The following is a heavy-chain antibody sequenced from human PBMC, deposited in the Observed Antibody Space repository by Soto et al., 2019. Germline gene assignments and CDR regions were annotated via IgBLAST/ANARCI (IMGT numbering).Heavy chain of an antibody. CDR3: AREKGTAILYYFDY. CDR1: GGSISSGDYY. D-gene: IGHD5-18*01. J-gene: IGHJ4*02. V-gene: IGHV4-30-4*01. Sequence: SETLSLTCTVSGGSISSGDYYWSWIRQPPGKGLEWIGYIYYSGSTYYNPSLKSRATISVDTSKNQFSLKLSSVTAADTAVYYCAREKGTAILYYFDYRGQGSPVTVSS. CDR2: IYYSGST.